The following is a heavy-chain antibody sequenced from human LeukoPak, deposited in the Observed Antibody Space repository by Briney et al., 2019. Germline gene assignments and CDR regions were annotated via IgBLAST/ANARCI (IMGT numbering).Heavy chain of an antibody. D-gene: IGHD2-2*03. CDR1: GGSISSYY. CDR2: IYTSGST. J-gene: IGHJ6*03. V-gene: IGHV4-4*07. Sequence: SETLSLTCTVSGGSISSYYWSWIRQPAGKGLEWIGRIYTSGSTTYNPSLKSRVTMSVDTSKDQFSLKLTSVTAADTAVYYCARVIGYCSSTTCYDYMDVWGKGTTVTISS. CDR3: ARVIGYCSSTTCYDYMDV.